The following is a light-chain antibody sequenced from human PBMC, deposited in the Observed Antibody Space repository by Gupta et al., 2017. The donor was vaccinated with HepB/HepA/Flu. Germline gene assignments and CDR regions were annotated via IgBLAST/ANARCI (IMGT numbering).Light chain of an antibody. CDR3: QQWNSTPIT. CDR2: AAS. CDR1: QRISSY. V-gene: IGKV1-39*01. J-gene: IGKJ4*01. Sequence: DIQLTQSPSSLSASVGDRVTITCRASQRISSYLNWYQQTPGKAPKLLIYAASRVKSGVPSRFSSSGYGTDFTLTISSPQPEDVANYYCQQWNSTPITFGRGTRVEIK.